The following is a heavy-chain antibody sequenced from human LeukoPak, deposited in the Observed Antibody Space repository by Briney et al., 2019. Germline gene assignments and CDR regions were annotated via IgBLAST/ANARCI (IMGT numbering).Heavy chain of an antibody. J-gene: IGHJ6*02. V-gene: IGHV4-59*01. CDR1: GGSISSYY. D-gene: IGHD3-22*01. CDR3: ARDSIVVVRGGFYYYYGMDV. CDR2: IYYSGST. Sequence: SETLSLTCTVSGGSISSYYWSWIRQPPGKGLEWIGYIYYSGSTNYNPSLKSRVTISVDTSKNQFSLKLSSATAADTAVYYCARDSIVVVRGGFYYYYGMDVWGQGTTVTVSS.